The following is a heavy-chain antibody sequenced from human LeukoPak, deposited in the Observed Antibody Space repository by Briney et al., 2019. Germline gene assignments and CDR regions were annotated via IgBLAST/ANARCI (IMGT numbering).Heavy chain of an antibody. J-gene: IGHJ1*01. D-gene: IGHD6-13*01. V-gene: IGHV3-21*01. Sequence: GGSLRLSCAASGFTFSTYSMNWVRQAPGKGLEWVSSISSSSDCIYYADSVKGRFTISRDNAKNSLYLQMNSLRAEDTAVYYCARKGSSWSEYFQHWGQGTLVTVSS. CDR2: ISSSSDCI. CDR1: GFTFSTYS. CDR3: ARKGSSWSEYFQH.